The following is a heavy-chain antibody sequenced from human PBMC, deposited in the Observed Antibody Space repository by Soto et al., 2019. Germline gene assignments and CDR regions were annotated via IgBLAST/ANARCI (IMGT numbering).Heavy chain of an antibody. CDR3: ARGPDYSKVGY. CDR1: DGSVTGYC. J-gene: IGHJ4*02. CDR2: IDYNGRA. D-gene: IGHD4-4*01. Sequence: QVQLQESGPGLVKPSETLPLTCSVSDGSVTGYCWSWIRQPPGKGLEWIVCIDYNGRAHYHPSLRSRVTMCLDTSNLRFCLKLSAVTTTDTAVYYCARGPDYSKVGYWGQGTLVNVSS. V-gene: IGHV4-59*02.